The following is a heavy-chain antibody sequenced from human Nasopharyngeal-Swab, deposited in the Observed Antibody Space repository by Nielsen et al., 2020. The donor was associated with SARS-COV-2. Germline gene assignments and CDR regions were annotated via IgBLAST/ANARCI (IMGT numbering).Heavy chain of an antibody. CDR1: GGSISSSSYY. J-gene: IGHJ5*02. CDR3: ARQEYLNWFDP. CDR2: IYYSGST. Sequence: SETLSLTCTVSGGSISSSSYYWGWIRQPPGKWLEWIGSIYYSGSTYYNPSLKSRVTISVDTSKNQFSLKLSSVTAADTAVYYCARQEYLNWFDPWGQGTLVTVSS. D-gene: IGHD6-6*01. V-gene: IGHV4-39*01.